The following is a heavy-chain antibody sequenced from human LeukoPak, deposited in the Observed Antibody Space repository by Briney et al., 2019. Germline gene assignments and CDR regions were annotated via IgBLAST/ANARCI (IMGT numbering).Heavy chain of an antibody. D-gene: IGHD3-22*01. J-gene: IGHJ4*02. CDR1: GFTFSSYG. CDR2: IWYDGSNK. V-gene: IGHV3-33*01. CDR3: ARDGYYYDSSGYYDY. Sequence: GGSLRLSYAASGFTFSSYGMHWVRQAPGKGLEWVAVIWYDGSNKYYADSVKGRFTISRDNSKNTLYLQMNSLRAEDTAVYYCARDGYYYDSSGYYDYWGQGTLVTVSS.